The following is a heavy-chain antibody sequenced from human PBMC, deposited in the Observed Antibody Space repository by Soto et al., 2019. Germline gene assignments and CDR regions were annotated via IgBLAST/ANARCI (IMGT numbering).Heavy chain of an antibody. V-gene: IGHV4-31*03. D-gene: IGHD2-2*01. Sequence: PSETLSLTCTVSGGSISSGGYYWSWIRQHPGKGLEWIGYIYYGGSTYYNPSLKSRVTISVDTSKNQFSLRLSSVTAADTAVYYCARDHIGGYCSSTSCPLYGMDVWGQGTTVTVSS. J-gene: IGHJ6*02. CDR2: IYYGGST. CDR3: ARDHIGGYCSSTSCPLYGMDV. CDR1: GGSISSGGYY.